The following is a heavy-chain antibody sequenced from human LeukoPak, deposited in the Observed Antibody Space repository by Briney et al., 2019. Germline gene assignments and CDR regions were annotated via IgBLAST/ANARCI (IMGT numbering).Heavy chain of an antibody. J-gene: IGHJ3*02. Sequence: GGSLRLSCAASGFTFSSYSMNWVRQAPGKGLEWVSSISGSSSYIYYADSMKGRFTISRDNAKNSLYLQMNSLRAEDTAVYYCAREGTMVRGVPDAFDIWGQGTMVTVSS. CDR2: ISGSSSYI. V-gene: IGHV3-21*01. CDR3: AREGTMVRGVPDAFDI. CDR1: GFTFSSYS. D-gene: IGHD3-10*01.